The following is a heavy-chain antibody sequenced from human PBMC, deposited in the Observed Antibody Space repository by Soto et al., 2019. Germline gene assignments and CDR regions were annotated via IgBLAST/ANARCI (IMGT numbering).Heavy chain of an antibody. Sequence: TGGSLRLSCAGSGFTFGTYSMNWVRQAAGKGLEWIAYISHDSDTIQYADSVKGRFTISRDNAKNSLYLQMNSLRDEDTAVYYCARLYYDYVWGQGTTVTVSS. CDR1: GFTFGTYS. CDR3: ARLYYDYV. D-gene: IGHD3-3*01. CDR2: ISHDSDTI. V-gene: IGHV3-48*02. J-gene: IGHJ6*02.